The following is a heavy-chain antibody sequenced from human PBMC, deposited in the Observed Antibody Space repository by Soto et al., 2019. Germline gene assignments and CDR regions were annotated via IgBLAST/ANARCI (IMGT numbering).Heavy chain of an antibody. J-gene: IGHJ4*02. V-gene: IGHV3-30*04. CDR2: ISYDGRNK. CDR3: AREFCNSSICFPFDY. Sequence: PGGYPRLPCVASGITISSYVMHWGVHDPGKGLEWVAVISYDGRNKHYADSVKGRFTITRDNSKNTLYLHMNSLRVEDTAVYYCAREFCNSSICFPFDYWGQGTLVTVSS. CDR1: GITISSYV. D-gene: IGHD2-2*01.